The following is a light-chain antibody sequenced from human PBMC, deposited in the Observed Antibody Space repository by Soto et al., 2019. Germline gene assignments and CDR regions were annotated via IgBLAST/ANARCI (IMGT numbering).Light chain of an antibody. CDR1: QTVSSN. Sequence: EIVMTQSPATLSVSPGERATLFCRASQTVSSNLAWYQQKPGQAPRLLIYGASTRATGIPARFSGNGSGTEFTLTISSLQSEDFAVYYCQQYNNWPPWTFGQGTKVDIK. CDR3: QQYNNWPPWT. V-gene: IGKV3D-15*01. J-gene: IGKJ1*01. CDR2: GAS.